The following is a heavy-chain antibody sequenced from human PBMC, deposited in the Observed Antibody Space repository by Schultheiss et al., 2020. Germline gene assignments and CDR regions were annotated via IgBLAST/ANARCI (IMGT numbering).Heavy chain of an antibody. CDR1: GGSISSSSYY. CDR2: IYYSGST. V-gene: IGHV4-39*07. CDR3: ASGGRYCSGGSCYHRYFDY. J-gene: IGHJ4*02. Sequence: SETLSLTCTISGGSISSSSYYWGWIRQPPGKGLEWIGSIYYSGSTYYNPSLKSRVTISVDTSKNQFSLRLSSVTAADTAVYYCASGGRYCSGGSCYHRYFDYWGQGTLVTVSS. D-gene: IGHD2-15*01.